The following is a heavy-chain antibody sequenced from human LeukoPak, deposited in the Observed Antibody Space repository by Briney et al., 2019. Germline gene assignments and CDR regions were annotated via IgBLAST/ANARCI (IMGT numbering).Heavy chain of an antibody. CDR3: AREVEAYDSSGYYFFDY. V-gene: IGHV4-61*02. D-gene: IGHD3-22*01. CDR1: GGSISSGSYD. J-gene: IGHJ4*02. CDR2: IYTSGTT. Sequence: SQNLSFTSTVAGGSISSGSYDRSWIGQPPGKGLELIGRIYTSGTTNYNPSLKSRVTISVDTSKNQFYLKLSSVTAADTAVYYCAREVEAYDSSGYYFFDYWGQGTLVTVSS.